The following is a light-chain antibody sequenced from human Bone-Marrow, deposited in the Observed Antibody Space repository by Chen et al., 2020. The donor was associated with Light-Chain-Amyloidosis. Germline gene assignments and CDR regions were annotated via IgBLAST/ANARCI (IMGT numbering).Light chain of an antibody. V-gene: IGLV3-21*02. Sequence: SYVLTQPSSVSVAPGQTATIACGGNNIGSTSVHWYQQTPGQAPLLVVYDDSDLPSGIPERFSGSNAGTTATLTSSRVEAGDEADYYCQVWDRGSDRPVFGGGTKLTVL. J-gene: IGLJ3*02. CDR1: NIGSTS. CDR3: QVWDRGSDRPV. CDR2: DDS.